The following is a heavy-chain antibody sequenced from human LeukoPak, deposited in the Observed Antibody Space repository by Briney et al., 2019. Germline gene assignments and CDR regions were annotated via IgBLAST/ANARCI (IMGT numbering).Heavy chain of an antibody. CDR1: GFTFSSYA. Sequence: GGSLRLSCAASGFTFSSYAMSWVRQAPGKGLEWVSAISGSGGSTYYADSVKGRFTISRDNSKNTPYLQMNSLRAEDTAVYYCAKAHYDILTGYLSDYWGQGTLVTVSS. D-gene: IGHD3-9*01. V-gene: IGHV3-23*01. J-gene: IGHJ4*02. CDR2: ISGSGGST. CDR3: AKAHYDILTGYLSDY.